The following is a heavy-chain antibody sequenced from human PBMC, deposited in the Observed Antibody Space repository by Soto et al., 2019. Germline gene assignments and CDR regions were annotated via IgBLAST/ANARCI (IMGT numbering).Heavy chain of an antibody. J-gene: IGHJ4*02. CDR1: GFTFTRNS. CDR3: ARESEDLTSNFDY. V-gene: IGHV3-21*06. Sequence: GGSLKLSCAASGFTFTRNSMNWVRQAPGKGLEWVSSISSTTNYIYYGDSMKGRFTISRDNAKNSLYLEMNSLRAEDTAVYYCARESEDLTSNFDYWGQGTLVTVSS. CDR2: ISSTTNYI.